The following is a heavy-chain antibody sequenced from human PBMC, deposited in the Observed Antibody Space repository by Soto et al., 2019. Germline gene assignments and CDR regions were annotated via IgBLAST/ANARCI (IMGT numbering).Heavy chain of an antibody. CDR1: GGSISSGGYY. D-gene: IGHD6-19*01. V-gene: IGHV4-31*03. CDR3: ARDLSAAVAGTGGAFDI. Sequence: QVQLQESGPGLVKPSQTLSLTCTVSGGSISSGGYYWSWIRQHPGKGLEWIGYIYYSGSTYYNPSLKSRVTISVDTSKNQFSLKLSSVTAADTAVYYCARDLSAAVAGTGGAFDIWGQGTMVTVSS. J-gene: IGHJ3*02. CDR2: IYYSGST.